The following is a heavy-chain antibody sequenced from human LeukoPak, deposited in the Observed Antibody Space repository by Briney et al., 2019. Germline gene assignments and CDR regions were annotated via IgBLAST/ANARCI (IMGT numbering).Heavy chain of an antibody. V-gene: IGHV1-69*04. CDR3: ARDSKTFGGVIVGPTDY. J-gene: IGHJ4*02. CDR1: GGTFSSYA. D-gene: IGHD3-16*02. CDR2: IIPILGIA. Sequence: GASVKVSCKASGGTFSSYAISWVRQAPGQGLEWMGRIIPILGIANYAQKFQGRVTITVDKSTSTAYMELSSLRSEDTAVYYCARDSKTFGGVIVGPTDYWGQGTLVTVSS.